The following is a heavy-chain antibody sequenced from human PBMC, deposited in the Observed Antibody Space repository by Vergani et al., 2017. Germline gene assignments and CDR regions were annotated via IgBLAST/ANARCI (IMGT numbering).Heavy chain of an antibody. J-gene: IGHJ6*03. CDR1: GGSFSGYY. CDR2: INHSGST. V-gene: IGHV4-34*01. D-gene: IGHD5-24*01. Sequence: QVQLQQWGAGLLKPSETLSLTCAVYGGSFSGYYWSWIRQPPGKGLEWIGEINHSGSTNYNPSLKSRVTISVDTSKNQFSLKLSSVTAADTAVYYCASLRRSPYPYYYYSMDVWGKGTTVTVSS. CDR3: ASLRRSPYPYYYYSMDV.